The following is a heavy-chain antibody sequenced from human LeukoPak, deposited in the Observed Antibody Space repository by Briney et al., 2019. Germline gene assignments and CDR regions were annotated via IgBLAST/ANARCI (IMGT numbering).Heavy chain of an antibody. CDR3: ARAGQGFYYYYGMDV. CDR2: INPSGGST. CDR1: GYTFTSYY. J-gene: IGHJ6*02. V-gene: IGHV1-46*01. Sequence: RASVKVSCKASGYTFTSYYMHWVRQAPGQGLEWMGIINPSGGSTSYAQKFQGRVTMTRDTSTSTVYMELSSLRSEDTAVYYCARAGQGFYYYYGMDVWGQGTTVTVS.